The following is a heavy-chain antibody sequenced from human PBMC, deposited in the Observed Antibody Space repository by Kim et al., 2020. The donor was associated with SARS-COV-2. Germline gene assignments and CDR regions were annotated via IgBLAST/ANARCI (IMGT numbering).Heavy chain of an antibody. V-gene: IGHV3-30-3*01. D-gene: IGHD3-10*01. CDR3: ARDQYAELLWFGEFDY. Sequence: GGSLRLSCAASGFTFSSYAMHWVRQAPGKGLEWVAVISYDGSNKYYADSVKGRFTISRDNSKNTLYLQMNSLRAEDTAVYYCARDQYAELLWFGEFDYWGQGTLVTVSS. CDR2: ISYDGSNK. CDR1: GFTFSSYA. J-gene: IGHJ4*02.